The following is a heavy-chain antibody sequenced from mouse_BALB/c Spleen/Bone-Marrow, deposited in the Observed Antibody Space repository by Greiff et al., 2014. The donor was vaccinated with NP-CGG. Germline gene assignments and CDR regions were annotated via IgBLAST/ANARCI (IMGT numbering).Heavy chain of an antibody. CDR1: GFTFSSYG. Sequence: EVKLVESGGGLVQPGGSLKLSCAASGFTFSSYGMSWVRQTPDKRLELVATINSNGGSTYYPDSVKGRFTTSRDNAKSTLYLQMSSLKSEDTAMYYCARDGYYVFYAMDYWGQGTSVTVSS. V-gene: IGHV5-6-3*01. CDR2: INSNGGST. D-gene: IGHD2-3*01. J-gene: IGHJ4*01. CDR3: ARDGYYVFYAMDY.